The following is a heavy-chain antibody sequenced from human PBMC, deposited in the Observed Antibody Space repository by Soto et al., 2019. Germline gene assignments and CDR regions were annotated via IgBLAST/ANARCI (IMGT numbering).Heavy chain of an antibody. CDR2: IKQDGSEK. Sequence: EVQLVESGGGLVQPGGSLRLSCAASGFTFRSDWMSWVRQAPVKGLEWVANIKQDGSEKYYVDSVKGRFTISRDNAKNSLHLQMNSLRAEDTAVYYCASHPYCSSWYSWGQGTLVTVSS. J-gene: IGHJ4*02. CDR1: GFTFRSDW. V-gene: IGHV3-7*02. D-gene: IGHD6-13*01. CDR3: ASHPYCSSWYS.